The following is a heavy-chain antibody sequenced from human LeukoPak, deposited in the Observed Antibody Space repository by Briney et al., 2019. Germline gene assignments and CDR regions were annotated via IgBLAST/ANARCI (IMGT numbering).Heavy chain of an antibody. CDR2: ISAYNGNT. CDR3: ATNMAAAGSWFDP. CDR1: GYTFTSYG. V-gene: IGHV1-18*01. Sequence: ASVKVSFKASGYTFTSYGISWVRQAPGQGLEWMGWISAYNGNTNYAQKFQGRVTMTEDTSTDTAYMELSSLRSEDTAVYYCATNMAAAGSWFDPWGQGTLVTVSS. D-gene: IGHD6-13*01. J-gene: IGHJ5*02.